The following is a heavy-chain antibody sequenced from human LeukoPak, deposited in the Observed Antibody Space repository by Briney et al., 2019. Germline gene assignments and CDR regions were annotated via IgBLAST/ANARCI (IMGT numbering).Heavy chain of an antibody. CDR3: ARMPSGLQSRGLDG. V-gene: IGHV3-66*01. CDR2: LYSGGSP. J-gene: IGHJ6*02. D-gene: IGHD2-2*01. CDR1: GFTVSNDY. Sequence: GGSLRLSCAASGFTVSNDYMTWVSQAPGNEREWVLVLYSGGSPYYSGSVKGRFTISRDNSNSTVYLQMNSLRADDTALYFCARMPSGLQSRGLDGWGPGTTVTVSS.